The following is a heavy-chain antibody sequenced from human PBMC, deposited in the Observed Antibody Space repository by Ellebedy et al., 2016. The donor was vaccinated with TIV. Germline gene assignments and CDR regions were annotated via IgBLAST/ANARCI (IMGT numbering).Heavy chain of an antibody. D-gene: IGHD2-8*01. CDR1: GGTFSSYA. V-gene: IGHV1-69*04. CDR2: IIPILGIA. J-gene: IGHJ1*01. Sequence: SVKVSCXASGGTFSSYAISWVRQAPGQGLEWMGRIIPILGIANYAQKFQGRVTITADESTSTAYMELSSLRSEDTAVYYCATMGGKVVLMVYAMDQGYFQHWGQGTLVTVSS. CDR3: ATMGGKVVLMVYAMDQGYFQH.